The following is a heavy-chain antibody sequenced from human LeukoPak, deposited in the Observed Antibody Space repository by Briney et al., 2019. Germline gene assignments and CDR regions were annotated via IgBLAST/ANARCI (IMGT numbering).Heavy chain of an antibody. J-gene: IGHJ3*02. CDR2: IYYSGST. Sequence: SETLSLTCTVSGGSISSYYWSWIRQPPGKGLEWIGYIYYSGSTNYNPSLKSRVTISVDTSKNQFSLKLSSVTAADTAVYYCARGDSGYDIAFDIWGQGTMVTVSS. V-gene: IGHV4-59*01. CDR1: GGSISSYY. D-gene: IGHD5-12*01. CDR3: ARGDSGYDIAFDI.